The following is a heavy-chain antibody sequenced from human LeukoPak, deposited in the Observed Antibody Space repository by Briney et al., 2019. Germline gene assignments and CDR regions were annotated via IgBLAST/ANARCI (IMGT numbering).Heavy chain of an antibody. CDR2: FDPEDGET. Sequence: ASVTVSCKVSGYTLTELSMHWVRQAPGKGLEWMGGFDPEDGETIYAQKFQGRVTMTEDTSTDTAYMELSSLRSEDTAVYYCATDATVTTYGYYYYGMDVWGQGTTVTVSS. CDR1: GYTLTELS. D-gene: IGHD4-17*01. CDR3: ATDATVTTYGYYYYGMDV. J-gene: IGHJ6*02. V-gene: IGHV1-24*01.